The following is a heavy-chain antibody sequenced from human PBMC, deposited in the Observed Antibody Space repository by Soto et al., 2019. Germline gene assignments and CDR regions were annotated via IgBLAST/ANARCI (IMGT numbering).Heavy chain of an antibody. CDR3: AREEAIRGVIYGMDV. CDR1: GGSISSGGYY. CDR2: IYYSGST. V-gene: IGHV4-30-4*08. D-gene: IGHD3-10*01. J-gene: IGHJ6*02. Sequence: SETLSLTCTVSGGSISSGGYYWSWIRQHPGKGLEWIGYIYYSGSTYYNPSLKSRVTISVDTSKNQFSLKLSSVTAADTAVYYCAREEAIRGVIYGMDVWGQGTTVTVSS.